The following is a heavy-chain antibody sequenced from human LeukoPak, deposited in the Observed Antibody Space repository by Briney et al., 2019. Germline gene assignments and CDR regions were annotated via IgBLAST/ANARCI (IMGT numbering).Heavy chain of an antibody. V-gene: IGHV4-4*07. CDR2: LYTSGST. Sequence: SETLSLTCTVSGGSISSFYWSWIRQPAGKGLEWIGRLYTSGSTNYNPSLKSRVTMSIDTSKNQFSLKLSSMTAADTAVYYCARDRGHYDSSGYLFDYWGQGTLVTVSS. J-gene: IGHJ4*02. CDR3: ARDRGHYDSSGYLFDY. CDR1: GGSISSFY. D-gene: IGHD3-22*01.